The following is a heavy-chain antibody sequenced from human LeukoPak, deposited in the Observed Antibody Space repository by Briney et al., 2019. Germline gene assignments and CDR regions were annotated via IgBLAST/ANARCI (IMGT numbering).Heavy chain of an antibody. CDR1: GYTFTDYY. Sequence: ASVKVSCKASGYTFTDYYMHWVRQAPGQGLEWMGWINPNSGGTNYAQKFQGRVTMTRDTSISTAYMELSRLRSDDTAVYYCARGPNTYYYDSSGDYWGQGTLVTVSS. CDR2: INPNSGGT. J-gene: IGHJ4*02. D-gene: IGHD3-22*01. CDR3: ARGPNTYYYDSSGDY. V-gene: IGHV1-2*02.